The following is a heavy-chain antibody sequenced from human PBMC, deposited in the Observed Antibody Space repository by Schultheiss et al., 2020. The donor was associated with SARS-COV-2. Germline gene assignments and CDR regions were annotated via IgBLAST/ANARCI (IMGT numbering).Heavy chain of an antibody. V-gene: IGHV4-59*08. CDR3: ARSAPIVVVPAAMTGWFDP. CDR1: GGSISSYY. CDR2: IYYSGST. J-gene: IGHJ5*02. Sequence: SETLSLTCTVSGGSISSYYWSWIRQPPGKGLEWIGYIYYSGSTNYNPSLKSRVTISVDTSKNQFSLKLSSVTAADTAVYYCARSAPIVVVPAAMTGWFDPWGQGTLVTVSS. D-gene: IGHD2-2*01.